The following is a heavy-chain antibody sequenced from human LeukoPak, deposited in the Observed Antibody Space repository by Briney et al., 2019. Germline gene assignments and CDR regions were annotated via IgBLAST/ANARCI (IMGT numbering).Heavy chain of an antibody. CDR1: GGSFSGYY. J-gene: IGHJ6*02. CDR3: ARGVVEPAAESYYYYGMDV. D-gene: IGHD2-2*01. CDR2: INHSGST. Sequence: SETLSLTCAVYGGSFSGYYWSWIRQPPGKGLEWIGEINHSGSTNYNPSLKSRVTISVDTSKNQFSLKLSSVTAADTAVYYCARGVVEPAAESYYYYGMDVWGQGTTVTVSS. V-gene: IGHV4-34*01.